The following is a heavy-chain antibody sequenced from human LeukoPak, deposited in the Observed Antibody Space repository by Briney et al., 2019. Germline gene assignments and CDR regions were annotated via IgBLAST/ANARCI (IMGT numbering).Heavy chain of an antibody. V-gene: IGHV1-18*01. CDR3: ARVGRGCSSIRCYWEDWFDP. J-gene: IGHJ5*02. Sequence: ASVKVSCKASGYSFTNYGITWIREAPGQGPEWLGWISGYNAKAHCAQNDQCRVTLNTDRSTNTAYMELRGLTSDDTAMYYCARVGRGCSSIRCYWEDWFDPWGQGTLVIVSS. CDR2: ISGYNAKA. CDR1: GYSFTNYG. D-gene: IGHD2-2*01.